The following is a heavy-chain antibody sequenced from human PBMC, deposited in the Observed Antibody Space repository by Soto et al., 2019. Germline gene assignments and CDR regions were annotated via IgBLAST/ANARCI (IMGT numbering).Heavy chain of an antibody. CDR3: AREVSSVSSSPYYFDY. CDR1: GGSISSGGYY. D-gene: IGHD6-6*01. Sequence: SETLSLTCTVSGGSISSGGYYWSWIRPHPGKGLEWIGYIYYSGSTYYNPSLKSRVTISVDTSKNQFSLKLSSVTAADTAVYYCAREVSSVSSSPYYFDYWGQGTLVTVSS. J-gene: IGHJ4*02. V-gene: IGHV4-31*03. CDR2: IYYSGST.